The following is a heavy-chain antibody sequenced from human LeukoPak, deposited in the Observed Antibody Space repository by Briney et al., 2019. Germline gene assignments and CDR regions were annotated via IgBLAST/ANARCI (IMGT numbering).Heavy chain of an antibody. CDR2: IYSDGGT. Sequence: GGSLRLSCAASGFNVISNYMTWVRQAPGKGLEWVSVIYSDGGTYYADFVKGRFTISRDNSKNTLYLQMNSLRAEDTAVYYCARGGSFYPDYWGQGALVTVSS. CDR1: GFNVISNY. V-gene: IGHV3-66*01. CDR3: ARGGSFYPDY. D-gene: IGHD3-10*01. J-gene: IGHJ4*02.